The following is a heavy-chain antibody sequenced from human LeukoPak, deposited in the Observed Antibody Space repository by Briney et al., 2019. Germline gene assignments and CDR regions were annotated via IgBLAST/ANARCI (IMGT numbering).Heavy chain of an antibody. CDR3: ARAEYSGYDYRADY. J-gene: IGHJ4*02. Sequence: ASVKVSCKASGGTFSSYAISWVRQAPGQGLEWMGGIIPIFGTANYAQKFQGRVTITADESTSTAHMELSSLRSEDTAVYYCARAEYSGYDYRADYWGQGTLVTVSS. CDR2: IIPIFGTA. V-gene: IGHV1-69*13. D-gene: IGHD5-12*01. CDR1: GGTFSSYA.